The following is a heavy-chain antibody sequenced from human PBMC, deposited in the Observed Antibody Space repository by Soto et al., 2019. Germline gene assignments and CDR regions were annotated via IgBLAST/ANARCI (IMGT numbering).Heavy chain of an antibody. CDR1: GYSFTSYW. J-gene: IGHJ4*02. Sequence: GASLKISCKGSGYSFTSYWIGWVRQMPGKGLEWMGIIYPGDSDTRYSPSFQGQVTISADKSTGTAYLQWSSLKASATARDYGAGRMVDTEMFDYWGKGSLVTFDS. CDR2: IYPGDSDT. D-gene: IGHD5-18*01. CDR3: AGRMVDTEMFDY. V-gene: IGHV5-51*01.